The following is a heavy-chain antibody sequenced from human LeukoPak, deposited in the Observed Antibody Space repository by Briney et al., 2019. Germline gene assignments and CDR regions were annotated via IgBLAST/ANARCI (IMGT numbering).Heavy chain of an antibody. J-gene: IGHJ4*02. V-gene: IGHV3-7*01. CDR3: ARDRGYSTFDY. CDR1: GFTFSNYA. Sequence: GGSLRLSCAASGFTFSNYAMDWVRQAPGKGLEWVANIKEDGSEINYMDSVKGRFTISRDNAKNSLYLQMNSLRVDDTAVYYCARDRGYSTFDYWGQGTLVTVSS. D-gene: IGHD4-23*01. CDR2: IKEDGSEI.